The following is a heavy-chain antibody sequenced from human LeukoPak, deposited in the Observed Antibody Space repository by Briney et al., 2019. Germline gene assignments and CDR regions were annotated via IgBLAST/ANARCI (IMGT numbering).Heavy chain of an antibody. CDR2: IYTSGGT. V-gene: IGHV4-4*07. Sequence: SETLSLTCTVSGGSISSYYWSWIRQPAGKGLEWIGRIYTSGGTNYNPSLKSRATMSVDTSKNQFSLKLSSVTAADTAVYYCARGPHYYYYYMDVWGKGTTVTVSS. CDR1: GGSISSYY. J-gene: IGHJ6*03. CDR3: ARGPHYYYYYMDV.